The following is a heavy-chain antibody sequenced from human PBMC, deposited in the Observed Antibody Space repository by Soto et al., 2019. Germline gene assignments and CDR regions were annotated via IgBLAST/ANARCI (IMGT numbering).Heavy chain of an antibody. CDR1: GGSFSGYY. V-gene: IGHV4-34*01. CDR2: INHSGST. Sequence: SETLSLTCAVYGGSFSGYYWSWIRQPPGKGLEWIGEINHSGSTNYNPSLKSLVTISVDTSKNLFSLKLRSVTAADTAVYSCARGGVATSGMDVWGQGTTVTVSS. J-gene: IGHJ6*02. CDR3: ARGGVATSGMDV. D-gene: IGHD5-12*01.